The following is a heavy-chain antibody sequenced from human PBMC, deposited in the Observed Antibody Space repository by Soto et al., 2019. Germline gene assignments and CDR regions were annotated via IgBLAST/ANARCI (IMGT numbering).Heavy chain of an antibody. D-gene: IGHD2-2*01. Sequence: GGSLRLSCGASGFTLSSYAMSWVRQAPGKGLEWVSAISGSGGSTYYADSVKGRFTISRDNSKNTLYLQMNSLRAEDTAVYYCAKDWDIVVVPAAISHWGQGTLVTVSS. V-gene: IGHV3-23*01. J-gene: IGHJ4*02. CDR1: GFTLSSYA. CDR3: AKDWDIVVVPAAISH. CDR2: ISGSGGST.